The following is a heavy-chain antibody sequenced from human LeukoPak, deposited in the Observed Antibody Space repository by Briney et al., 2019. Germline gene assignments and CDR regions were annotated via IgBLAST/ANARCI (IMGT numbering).Heavy chain of an antibody. Sequence: GGSPRLSCAASGFTFSSYAMSWVPQAPGKGLEWVSTISGSGGSTYYADSVKGRFTISRDNSKNTLYLQMNSLRAEDTAVYYCAKVVGATTRGYFDYWGQGTLVTVSS. CDR2: ISGSGGST. CDR1: GFTFSSYA. CDR3: AKVVGATTRGYFDY. J-gene: IGHJ4*02. D-gene: IGHD1-26*01. V-gene: IGHV3-23*01.